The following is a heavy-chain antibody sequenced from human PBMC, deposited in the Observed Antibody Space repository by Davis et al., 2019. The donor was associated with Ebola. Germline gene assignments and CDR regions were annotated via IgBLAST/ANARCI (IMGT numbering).Heavy chain of an antibody. CDR3: ARDFSGESSGWYGIVDY. D-gene: IGHD6-19*01. CDR2: ISSSSSYT. Sequence: PGGSLRLSCAASGFTFSDYYMSWIRQAPGKGLEWVSYISSSSSYTNYADSVKGRFTISRDNAKNSLYLQMNSLRAEDTAVYYCARDFSGESSGWYGIVDYWGQGTLVTVSS. V-gene: IGHV3-11*06. J-gene: IGHJ4*02. CDR1: GFTFSDYY.